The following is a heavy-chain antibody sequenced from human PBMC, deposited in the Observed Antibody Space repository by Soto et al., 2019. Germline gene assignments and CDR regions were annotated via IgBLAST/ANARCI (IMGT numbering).Heavy chain of an antibody. J-gene: IGHJ4*02. Sequence: QVQLVKSGGGLVKPGGSLRLSCAASGFTFSDYYMSWIRQAPGEGLKWVSYISSSGSTIYYADSVKGRFTISRDNAKNSLYLQMNSLRAEDTAVYYCARSPYSSSWHYFDYWGQGTLVTVSS. V-gene: IGHV3-11*01. D-gene: IGHD6-13*01. CDR3: ARSPYSSSWHYFDY. CDR2: ISSSGSTI. CDR1: GFTFSDYY.